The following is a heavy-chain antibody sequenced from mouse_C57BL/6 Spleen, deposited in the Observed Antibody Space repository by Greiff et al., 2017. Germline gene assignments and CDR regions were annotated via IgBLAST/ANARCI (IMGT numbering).Heavy chain of an antibody. J-gene: IGHJ4*01. CDR1: GYTFTDYY. CDR2: IFPGSGST. CDR3: ARLDSSGPYYAMGY. D-gene: IGHD3-2*02. Sequence: QVQLKESGPELVKPGASVKISCKASGYTFTDYYINWVKQRPGPGLAWIGWIFPGSGSTYYNEKFKGKATLTVDKSSSTAYMLLSSLTSEDSAVYFWARLDSSGPYYAMGYWGQGTSVTVAS. V-gene: IGHV1-75*01.